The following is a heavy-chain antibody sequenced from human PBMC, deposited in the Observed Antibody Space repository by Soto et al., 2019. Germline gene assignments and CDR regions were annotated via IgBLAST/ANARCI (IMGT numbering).Heavy chain of an antibody. V-gene: IGHV4-59*01. CDR1: GVSISSYF. Sequence: SETPSLTCSVSGVSISSYFWSWIRQAPGRGLEWIGYTYHRGSTNYTPSLRSRVAISLDTAKNQFSLKVNSVTAADTAVYYCARIGGYHGPLDYWGQGTPVTVSS. D-gene: IGHD6-25*01. CDR3: ARIGGYHGPLDY. J-gene: IGHJ4*02. CDR2: TYHRGST.